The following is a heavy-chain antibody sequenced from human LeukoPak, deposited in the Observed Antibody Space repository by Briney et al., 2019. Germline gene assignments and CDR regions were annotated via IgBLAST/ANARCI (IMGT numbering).Heavy chain of an antibody. CDR2: ISAYNGNT. J-gene: IGHJ4*02. V-gene: IGHV1-18*01. CDR1: GYTFTSYG. CDR3: ARAPYYDFWSGYSYFDY. Sequence: ASVKVSCKASGYTFTSYGISWVRQAPGQGLEWMGWISAYNGNTNYAQKFQGRVTITADESTSTAYMELSSLRSEDTAVYYCARAPYYDFWSGYSYFDYWGQGTLVTVSS. D-gene: IGHD3-3*01.